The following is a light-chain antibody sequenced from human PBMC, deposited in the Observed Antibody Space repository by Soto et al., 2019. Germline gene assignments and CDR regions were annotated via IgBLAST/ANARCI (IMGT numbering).Light chain of an antibody. CDR2: DAS. J-gene: IGKJ5*01. V-gene: IGKV3D-20*01. Sequence: SPATLSLSPGDRATLYCGASQSVRSRYLAWYQQKPGLAPRLLIYDASSRATGIPDRFSGSGSGTDFTLTISRLEPEDFAVYYCQQYGRSLITFGQGTRLEIK. CDR1: QSVRSRY. CDR3: QQYGRSLIT.